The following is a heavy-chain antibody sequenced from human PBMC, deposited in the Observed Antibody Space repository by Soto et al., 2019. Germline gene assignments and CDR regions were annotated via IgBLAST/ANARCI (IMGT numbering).Heavy chain of an antibody. CDR3: AISFTVQAAIGY. J-gene: IGHJ4*02. V-gene: IGHV1-3*01. D-gene: IGHD2-2*02. Sequence: QVQLVQSGAEVKKPGASVKVSCKASGYTFTSYAMHWVRQAPGQRLEWMGWINAGNGNTKYSQKFQGRVTITRDTSASTAYMELSSLRSEDTAVYSCAISFTVQAAIGYWGQGTLVTVSS. CDR1: GYTFTSYA. CDR2: INAGNGNT.